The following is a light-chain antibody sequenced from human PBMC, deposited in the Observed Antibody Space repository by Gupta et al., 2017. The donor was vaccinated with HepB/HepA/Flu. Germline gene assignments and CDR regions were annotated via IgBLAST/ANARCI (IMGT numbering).Light chain of an antibody. CDR3: AAWDDSLSGPV. CDR1: SSNIGSNY. Sequence: QSVLTQPPSASGTPGQRVTISCSGSSSNIGSNYVYWYQQLPGTAPKLLIHRNNQRPSGVPDRFSGSKSGTSASLAISGLRSEDESVYFCAAWDDSLSGPVFGGGTKLTVL. V-gene: IGLV1-47*01. J-gene: IGLJ3*02. CDR2: RNN.